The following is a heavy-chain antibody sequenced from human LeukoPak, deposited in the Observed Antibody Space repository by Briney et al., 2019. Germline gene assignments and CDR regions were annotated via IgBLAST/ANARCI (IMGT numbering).Heavy chain of an antibody. CDR1: GGSISSSSYY. V-gene: IGHV4-39*01. CDR3: ARAAPGDDALDI. CDR2: IYYSGST. J-gene: IGHJ3*02. D-gene: IGHD2-21*01. Sequence: PSETLSLTCTVSGGSISSSSYYWGWIRQPPGKGLEWIGSIYYSGSTYYNPSLKSRVTISVDTSKNQFSLKLSSVTAADTAVYYCARAAPGDDALDIWGQGTMVTVSS.